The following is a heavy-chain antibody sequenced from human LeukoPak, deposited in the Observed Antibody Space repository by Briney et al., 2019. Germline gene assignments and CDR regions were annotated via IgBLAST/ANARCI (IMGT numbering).Heavy chain of an antibody. CDR1: GGSISSYY. CDR2: IYTSGST. Sequence: SETLSLTCTVSGGSISSYYWSWIQQPAGKGLEWIGRIYTSGSTNYNPSLKSRVTMSVDTSKNQFSLKLSSVTAADTAVYYCARAPRSGTRIAFDIWGQGTMVTVSS. V-gene: IGHV4-4*07. CDR3: ARAPRSGTRIAFDI. D-gene: IGHD1-7*01. J-gene: IGHJ3*02.